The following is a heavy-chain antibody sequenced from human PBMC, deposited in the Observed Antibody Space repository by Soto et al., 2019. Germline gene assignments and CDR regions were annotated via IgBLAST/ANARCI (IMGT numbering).Heavy chain of an antibody. J-gene: IGHJ2*01. CDR1: GFSFSNYA. V-gene: IGHV3-23*01. CDR2: ISGSGGA. Sequence: GGSLRLSCSASGFSFSNYAMTWVRQAPGKGLEWVSSISGSGGAYYADSVKGRFTLSRDNFKNTLYLQMNSLRVEDTAVYYCAKEGTVIAYFYYDVWGLGTLVTVSS. CDR3: AKEGTVIAYFYYDV. D-gene: IGHD4-17*01.